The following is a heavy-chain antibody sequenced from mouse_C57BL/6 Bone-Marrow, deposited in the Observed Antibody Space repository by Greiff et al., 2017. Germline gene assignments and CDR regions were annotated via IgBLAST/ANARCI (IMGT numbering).Heavy chain of an antibody. J-gene: IGHJ3*01. Sequence: VQGVESGPELVKPGASVKISCKASGYAFSSSWMNWVKQRPGKGLEWIGRIYPGDGDTTYTGKFKGKATLTADKSSSTAYMQLSSLTSEDSSVYFCARHDGSPWFAYWGQGTLVTVSA. CDR2: IYPGDGDT. V-gene: IGHV1-82*01. CDR1: GYAFSSSW. CDR3: ARHDGSPWFAY. D-gene: IGHD1-1*01.